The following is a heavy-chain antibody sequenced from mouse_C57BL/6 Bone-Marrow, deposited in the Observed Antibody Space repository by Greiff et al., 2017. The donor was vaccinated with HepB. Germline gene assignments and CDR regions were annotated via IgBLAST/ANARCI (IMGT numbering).Heavy chain of an antibody. V-gene: IGHV14-2*01. CDR1: GFNIKDYY. CDR2: IDPEDGET. D-gene: IGHD2-4*01. Sequence: EVKLMESGAELVKPGASVKLSCTASGFNIKDYYMHWVKQRTEQGLAWIGRIDPEDGETKYAPKFQGKATITAATSSTTAYLQLSSLTSEDTAVYFCGIYYELDAAMDYWGQGTSVTVSS. J-gene: IGHJ4*01. CDR3: GIYYELDAAMDY.